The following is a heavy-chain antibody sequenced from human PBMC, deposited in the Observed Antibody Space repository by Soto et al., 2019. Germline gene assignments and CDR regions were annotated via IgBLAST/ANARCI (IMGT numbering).Heavy chain of an antibody. Sequence: GGSLRLSCVGSGFSFTKYAMSWVRQAPGEGLEWVSALIGDGRTFYSDTAKGRFSISRDNSKNTVYLQMNSLTAEDTAIYYCAKYMTPDTGWDFDYWGLGTLVPVSS. CDR3: AKYMTPDTGWDFDY. V-gene: IGHV3-23*01. J-gene: IGHJ4*02. CDR2: LIGDGRT. D-gene: IGHD6-19*01. CDR1: GFSFTKYA.